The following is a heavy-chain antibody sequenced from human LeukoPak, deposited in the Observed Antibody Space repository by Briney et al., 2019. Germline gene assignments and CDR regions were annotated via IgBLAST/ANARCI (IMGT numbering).Heavy chain of an antibody. J-gene: IGHJ6*03. D-gene: IGHD3-16*02. CDR2: ISSRGSTI. Sequence: GGSLRLSCAASGFTFSSYEMNWVRQAPGKGLEWVSYISSRGSTIYYADSVKGRFTISRDNAKNSLYLQMNSLRAEDTAVYYCARSYYDYVWGSYRYAYYMDVWGKGTTVTISS. CDR3: ARSYYDYVWGSYRYAYYMDV. CDR1: GFTFSSYE. V-gene: IGHV3-48*03.